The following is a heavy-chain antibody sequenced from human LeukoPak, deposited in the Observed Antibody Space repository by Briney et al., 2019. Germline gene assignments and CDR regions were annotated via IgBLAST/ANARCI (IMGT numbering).Heavy chain of an antibody. CDR2: INPDGSEK. CDR3: ARLRYYAMDV. Sequence: GGSLRLSCAVSGFTFSSYWMTWVRQAPGKGLEWVANINPDGSEKYYVDSVKGRFIISRDNAKKSLYLQMNSLRAEDTAVYYCARLRYYAMDVWGQGTTVIVSS. CDR1: GFTFSSYW. V-gene: IGHV3-7*01. J-gene: IGHJ6*02.